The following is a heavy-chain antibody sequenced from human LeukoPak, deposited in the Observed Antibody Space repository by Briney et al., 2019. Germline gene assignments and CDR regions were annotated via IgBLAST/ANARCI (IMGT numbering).Heavy chain of an antibody. D-gene: IGHD3-9*01. Sequence: GASVKVSCKASGYTFTSYGISWVRQAPGQGLEWMGWISAYNGNTNYAQKLQGRVTMTTDTSTSTAYMEPRSLRSDDTAVYYCARVAGRYFDWLFPSYYYGMDVWGQGTTVTVSS. V-gene: IGHV1-18*01. CDR1: GYTFTSYG. CDR3: ARVAGRYFDWLFPSYYYGMDV. CDR2: ISAYNGNT. J-gene: IGHJ6*02.